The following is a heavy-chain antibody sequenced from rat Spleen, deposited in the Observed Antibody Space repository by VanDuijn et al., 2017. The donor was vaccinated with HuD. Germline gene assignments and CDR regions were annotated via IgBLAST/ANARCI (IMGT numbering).Heavy chain of an antibody. CDR2: IWSGGST. V-gene: IGHV2-15*01. J-gene: IGHJ2*01. D-gene: IGHD1-11*01. CDR3: TRAGYGGYTA. Sequence: QVQLKESGPGLVQPSRTLSLTCTVSGFSLTSYGVSWVRQPPGKGLEWIAAIWSGGSTYYNSALKSRLSISRDTSKTQVFLKMNSLQTEDTASYFCTRAGYGGYTAWGQGVMVTVSS. CDR1: GFSLTSYG.